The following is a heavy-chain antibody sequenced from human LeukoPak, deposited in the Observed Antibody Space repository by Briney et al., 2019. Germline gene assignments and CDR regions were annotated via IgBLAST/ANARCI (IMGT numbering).Heavy chain of an antibody. D-gene: IGHD6-25*01. V-gene: IGHV4-59*01. J-gene: IGHJ6*02. CDR1: GGSINSYY. Sequence: SETLSLTCTVSGGSINSYYWTWIRQPPGKGLEWIGYIYSSGSANYNPSLKSRVTISVDTSNNQFSLRLTSVTAADTGVYYCARFNVWGIAADGMDVWGQGTAVTVSS. CDR2: IYSSGSA. CDR3: ARFNVWGIAADGMDV.